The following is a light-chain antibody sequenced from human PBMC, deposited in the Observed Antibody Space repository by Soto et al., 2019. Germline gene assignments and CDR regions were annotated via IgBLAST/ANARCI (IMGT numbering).Light chain of an antibody. CDR3: QQYNSYSYT. CDR2: DTS. CDR1: RVIGST. Sequence: EVVMTQSPATLSVSPGERATLSCRASRVIGSTLAWYQQKPGQTPRLLIYDTSTRATGVPGRFIGSRSGTEFTLTITSLQSEDFAIYYCQQYNSYSYTFGQGTKLEIK. V-gene: IGKV3-15*01. J-gene: IGKJ2*01.